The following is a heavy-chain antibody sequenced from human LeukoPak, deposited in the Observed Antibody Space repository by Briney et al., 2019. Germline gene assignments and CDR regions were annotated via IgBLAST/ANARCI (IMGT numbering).Heavy chain of an antibody. CDR1: GFTFTNAW. CDR3: STDLLIRGH. CDR2: VKSKTDGGTT. V-gene: IGHV3-15*07. J-gene: IGHJ4*02. Sequence: PGGSLRLSCEASGFTFTNAWMNWVRQAPGKGLEWVGRVKSKTDGGTTDYAAPVKGRFTISRDDSRNTLYLQMNSLKIEDTAVYYCSTDLLIRGHWGQGILVTVSS.